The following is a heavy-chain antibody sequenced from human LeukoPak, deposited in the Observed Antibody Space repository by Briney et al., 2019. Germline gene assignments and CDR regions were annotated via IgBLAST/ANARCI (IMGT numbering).Heavy chain of an antibody. CDR3: ARDDHDILTGYYTGTFY. CDR2: IYTSGSP. J-gene: IGHJ4*02. Sequence: SETMSLTCTVSGGSISSYYWSWIRQPAGKGLEWIGRIYTSGSPNYNPSLRSRVTMSVDTSKNQFSLKLSSVTAADTAVYYCARDDHDILTGYYTGTFYWGQGTLVTVSS. CDR1: GGSISSYY. V-gene: IGHV4-4*07. D-gene: IGHD3-9*01.